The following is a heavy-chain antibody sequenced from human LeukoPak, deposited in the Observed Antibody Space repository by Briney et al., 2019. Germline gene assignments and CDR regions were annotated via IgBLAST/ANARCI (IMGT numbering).Heavy chain of an antibody. CDR2: IYHSGST. V-gene: IGHV4-30-2*01. D-gene: IGHD6-6*01. CDR1: GGSMSSAGYS. Sequence: PSHTLSLTCAVSGGSMSSAGYSWSWLRQPPGKGLEWIGYIYHSGSTYYNPSLKSRVTISVDRSKNQFSLKLSSVTAADTAVYYCARAAARPYYFDYWGQGTLVTVSS. J-gene: IGHJ4*02. CDR3: ARAAARPYYFDY.